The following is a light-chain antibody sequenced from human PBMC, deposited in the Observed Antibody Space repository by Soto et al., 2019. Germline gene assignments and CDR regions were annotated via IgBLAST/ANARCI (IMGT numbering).Light chain of an antibody. CDR1: SSNIGAGYD. Sequence: QSVLTQPPSVSGAPGQRVTISYTESSSNIGAGYDVHWYQQLPGTAPKLLIYGNSNRPSGVPDRFSGSKSGTSASLAITGLQAEDEADYYCQSYDSSLSGPVVFGGGTKLTVL. V-gene: IGLV1-40*01. CDR3: QSYDSSLSGPVV. J-gene: IGLJ2*01. CDR2: GNS.